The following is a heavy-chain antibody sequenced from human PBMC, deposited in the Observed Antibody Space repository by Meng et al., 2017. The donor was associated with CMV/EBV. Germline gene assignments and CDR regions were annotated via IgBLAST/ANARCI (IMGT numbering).Heavy chain of an antibody. Sequence: CKASGYTFTGYYMRWVRQAPGQGLEWMGWINPNSGGTNYAQKFQGRVTMTRDTSISTAYMELSRLRSDDTAVYYCAREDDSSGWADYWGQGTLVTVSS. CDR2: INPNSGGT. V-gene: IGHV1-2*02. CDR3: AREDDSSGWADY. J-gene: IGHJ4*02. CDR1: GYTFTGYY. D-gene: IGHD3-22*01.